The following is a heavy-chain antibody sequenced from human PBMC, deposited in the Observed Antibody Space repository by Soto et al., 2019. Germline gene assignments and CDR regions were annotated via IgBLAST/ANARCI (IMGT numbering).Heavy chain of an antibody. V-gene: IGHV3-21*01. CDR1: GFTFSSYS. J-gene: IGHJ6*02. D-gene: IGHD6-19*01. CDR2: ISSSSSYI. CDR3: ARDRSIIAEAGILQNLPTNYYYYYGMDV. Sequence: EVQLVESGGGLVKPGGSLRLSCAASGFTFSSYSMNWVRQAPGKGLEWVSSISSSSSYIYYADSVKGRFTISRDNAKNSLYLQMNSRRAEDTAVYYCARDRSIIAEAGILQNLPTNYYYYYGMDVWGQGTTVTVSS.